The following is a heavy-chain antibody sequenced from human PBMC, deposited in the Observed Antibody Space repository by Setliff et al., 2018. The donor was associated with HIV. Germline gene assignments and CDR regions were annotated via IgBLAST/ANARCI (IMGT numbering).Heavy chain of an antibody. CDR3: ARVGSYDFWSGLYYYYYMDV. Sequence: GASVKVSCKASGYTFTSYAMNWVRQAPGQGLDWMGWINTNTGNPTYAQGFTGRFVFSLDTSVSTAYLQISSLKAEDTAVYYCARVGSYDFWSGLYYYYYMDVWGKGTTVTVS. D-gene: IGHD3-3*01. CDR2: INTNTGNP. J-gene: IGHJ6*03. V-gene: IGHV7-4-1*02. CDR1: GYTFTSYA.